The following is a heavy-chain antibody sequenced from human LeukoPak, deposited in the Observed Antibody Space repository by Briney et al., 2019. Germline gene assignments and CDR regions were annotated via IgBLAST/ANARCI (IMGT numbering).Heavy chain of an antibody. Sequence: GASVKVSCKASGFTFTSYDINWVRQASAQGLEWMGWMNPNNGNTGYAQKFQGRVTMTRDTSINTAYMELRGLRSEDTAVYYCVRDGEGAAISVNYWFDPWGQGTLVTVSS. CDR3: VRDGEGAAISVNYWFDP. D-gene: IGHD2-2*02. CDR2: MNPNNGNT. V-gene: IGHV1-8*01. J-gene: IGHJ5*02. CDR1: GFTFTSYD.